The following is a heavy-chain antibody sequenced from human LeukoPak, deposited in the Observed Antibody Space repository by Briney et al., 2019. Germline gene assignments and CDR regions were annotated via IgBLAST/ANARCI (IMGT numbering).Heavy chain of an antibody. D-gene: IGHD6-13*01. CDR3: ARDAIAAAGTVDWFDP. J-gene: IGHJ5*02. V-gene: IGHV3-53*01. CDR1: GFTFSSNS. Sequence: GGSLRLSCTVSGFTFSSNSMSWVRQAPGKGLEWVSFIYSDNTHYSDSVKGRFTISRDNSKNTLYLQMNSLRAEDTAVYYCARDAIAAAGTVDWFDPWGQGTLVTVSS. CDR2: IYSDNT.